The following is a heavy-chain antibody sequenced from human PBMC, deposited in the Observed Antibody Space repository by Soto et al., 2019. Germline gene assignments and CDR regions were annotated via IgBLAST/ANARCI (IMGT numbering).Heavy chain of an antibody. CDR3: ARDINPYCSGGSCYSDYYYGMDV. Sequence: ASETLSLTCTVSGGSISSGGYYWSWIRQHPGKGLEWIGYIYYSGSTYYNPSLKSRVTISVDTSKNQFSLKLSSVTAADTAVYYCARDINPYCSGGSCYSDYYYGMDVWGQGTTVTVS. CDR1: GGSISSGGYY. V-gene: IGHV4-31*03. D-gene: IGHD2-15*01. CDR2: IYYSGST. J-gene: IGHJ6*02.